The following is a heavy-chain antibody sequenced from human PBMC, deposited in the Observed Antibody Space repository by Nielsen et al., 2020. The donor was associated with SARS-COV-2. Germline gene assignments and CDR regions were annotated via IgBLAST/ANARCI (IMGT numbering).Heavy chain of an antibody. V-gene: IGHV3-7*03. CDR1: GFTFSSLW. Sequence: GESLKISCAASGFTFSSLWMSWVRQVPGKGLEWVADIKPDGSEKFYVDSVKGRFTISRDNAKNSMSLQMNSLRAEDTAIYYCARDRDVDYFDSWGQGTLVTVSS. CDR3: ARDRDVDYFDS. CDR2: IKPDGSEK. J-gene: IGHJ4*02.